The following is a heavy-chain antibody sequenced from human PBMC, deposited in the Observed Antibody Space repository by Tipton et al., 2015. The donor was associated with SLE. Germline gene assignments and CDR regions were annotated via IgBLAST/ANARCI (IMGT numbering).Heavy chain of an antibody. Sequence: TLSLTCTVSGGSISSSSYYWSWIRQPPGKGLEWIGYIYYSGSTNYNPSLKSRVTISVDTSKNQFSLKLSSVTAADTAVYYCARDTAEWFFDYWGQGTLVTVSS. CDR3: ARDTAEWFFDY. CDR1: GGSISSSSYY. CDR2: IYYSGST. J-gene: IGHJ4*02. V-gene: IGHV4-61*01. D-gene: IGHD3-3*01.